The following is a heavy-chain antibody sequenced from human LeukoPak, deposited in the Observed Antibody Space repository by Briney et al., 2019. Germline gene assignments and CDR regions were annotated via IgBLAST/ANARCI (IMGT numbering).Heavy chain of an antibody. J-gene: IGHJ4*02. Sequence: ATVKVSCKASGYTFTGYYMHWVRQAPGQGLEWMGYIYPNSGATKYAQKFQGRVTMTRDTSISTAYMELSGLRSDDTAVYYCGTLLSNGPFDYWGQGSLITVSS. CDR3: GTLLSNGPFDY. CDR2: IYPNSGAT. CDR1: GYTFTGYY. V-gene: IGHV1-2*02.